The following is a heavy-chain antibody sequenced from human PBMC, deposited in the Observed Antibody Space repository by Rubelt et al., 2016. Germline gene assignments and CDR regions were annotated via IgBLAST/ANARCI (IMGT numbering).Heavy chain of an antibody. V-gene: IGHV4-34*01. Sequence: QVQLQQWGAGLLKPSETLSLTCAVYGGSFSGYYWSWIRQPPGKGLEWIGEINHSGSTNYNPSLKRGVTISVDTSKNQFSRKLSSVTAAESAVDYWARGKEGLGVTMMDYWGQGTLVTVSS. CDR1: GGSFSGYY. D-gene: IGHD3-22*01. CDR3: ARGKEGLGVTMMDY. J-gene: IGHJ4*02. CDR2: INHSGST.